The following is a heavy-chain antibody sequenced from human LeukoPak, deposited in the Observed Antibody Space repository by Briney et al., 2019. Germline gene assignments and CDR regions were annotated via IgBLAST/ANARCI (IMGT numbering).Heavy chain of an antibody. J-gene: IGHJ4*02. D-gene: IGHD6-25*01. CDR3: AKDQTAFDY. Sequence: GGSLRLSCAASGFTFSSFWMNWVRQAPGEGLEWVSAISGSGGSTYYADSVKGRFTISRDNSKNTLYLQMNSLRAEDTAVYYCAKDQTAFDYWGQGTLVTVSS. CDR2: ISGSGGST. V-gene: IGHV3-23*01. CDR1: GFTFSSFW.